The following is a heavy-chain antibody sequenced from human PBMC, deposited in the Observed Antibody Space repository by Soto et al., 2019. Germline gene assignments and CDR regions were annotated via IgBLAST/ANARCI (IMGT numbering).Heavy chain of an antibody. D-gene: IGHD5-18*01. V-gene: IGHV4-34*01. CDR3: ARGLGYSYGYASFDY. Sequence: SETLSLTCAVYGGSFSGYYWSWIRQPPGKGLEWIGEINHSGSTNYNPSLKSRVTISVDTSKNQFSLKLSSVTAADTAVYYCARGLGYSYGYASFDYWGQGTLVTVSS. CDR2: INHSGST. CDR1: GGSFSGYY. J-gene: IGHJ4*02.